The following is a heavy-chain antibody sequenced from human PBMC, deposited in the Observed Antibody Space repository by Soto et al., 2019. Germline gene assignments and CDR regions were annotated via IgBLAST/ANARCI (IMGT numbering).Heavy chain of an antibody. CDR1: GFTFSTYS. V-gene: IGHV3-48*02. D-gene: IGHD2-8*01. CDR3: ARDRDAYCSKGICSGPYFDY. Sequence: GSLRLSCAASGFTFSTYSINWVRQAPGKGLEWISYISDNSSVIYYADAVKGRFTISRDNAKNPLYLQMNSLRDEDTAVYYCARDRDAYCSKGICSGPYFDYWGQGTLVTVSS. CDR2: ISDNSSVI. J-gene: IGHJ4*02.